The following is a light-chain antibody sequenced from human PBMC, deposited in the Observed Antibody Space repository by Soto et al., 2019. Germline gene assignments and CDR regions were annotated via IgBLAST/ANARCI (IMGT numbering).Light chain of an antibody. CDR1: QSVSSN. CDR3: QQYNNWPPWT. V-gene: IGKV3-15*01. Sequence: EILMTQSPATLSVSPGGRATLSCRASQSVSSNLAWYQQKPGQAPRLLIYGASTRATGITARFSGSGSGTKFTLTISSLQSEDFAVYYCQQYNNWPPWTFGQGTKVEIK. CDR2: GAS. J-gene: IGKJ1*01.